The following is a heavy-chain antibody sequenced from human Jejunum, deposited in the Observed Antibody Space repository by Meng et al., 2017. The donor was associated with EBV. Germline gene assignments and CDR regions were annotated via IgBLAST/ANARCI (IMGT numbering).Heavy chain of an antibody. Sequence: QVQLQESGPGLVKPSXXLSLTCAVSGGSVSSDGYYWNWIRQSPGKGLEWIGYIFHSGGAWYNLSLKGRVTISVDVSKNEFSLKLTSVTAADTAVYYCARMEFTYAWYYDVGGRGTLVTVSS. CDR3: ARMEFTYAWYYDV. CDR2: IFHSGGA. J-gene: IGHJ2*01. V-gene: IGHV4-30-4*08. CDR1: GGSVSSDGYY. D-gene: IGHD1-1*01.